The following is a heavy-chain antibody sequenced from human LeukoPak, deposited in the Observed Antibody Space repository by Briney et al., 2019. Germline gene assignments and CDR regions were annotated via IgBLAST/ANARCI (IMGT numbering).Heavy chain of an antibody. Sequence: GASVKVYCKASGYTFTSYGISWVRQAPGQGLEWMGWISAYNGNTNYAQKLQGRVTMTTDTSISTAYMELSSLRSEDTAVYYCARGSSSSWYAYYYYYGMDVWGQGTTVTVSS. V-gene: IGHV1-18*01. CDR2: ISAYNGNT. CDR1: GYTFTSYG. J-gene: IGHJ6*02. CDR3: ARGSSSSWYAYYYYYGMDV. D-gene: IGHD6-13*01.